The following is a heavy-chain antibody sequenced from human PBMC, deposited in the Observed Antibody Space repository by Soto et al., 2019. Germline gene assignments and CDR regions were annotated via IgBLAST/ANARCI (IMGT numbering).Heavy chain of an antibody. J-gene: IGHJ6*03. CDR2: INTESGDT. Sequence: ASVKVSCKASGYIFTDYYVHWARQAPGQGPEWVGWINTESGDTKYAQRFQGRVTLTRDTSISTAYMELSRLRSDDTAVYYCARVWGADFWSGYQTDYYYYYMDVWRKGTTVTVSS. CDR1: GYIFTDYY. V-gene: IGHV1-2*02. D-gene: IGHD3-3*01. CDR3: ARVWGADFWSGYQTDYYYYYMDV.